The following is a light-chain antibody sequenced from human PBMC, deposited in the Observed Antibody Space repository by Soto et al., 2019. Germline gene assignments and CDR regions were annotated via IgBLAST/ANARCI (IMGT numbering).Light chain of an antibody. CDR3: CSYAGSSTNV. CDR2: EVS. J-gene: IGLJ1*01. Sequence: SVLTQPASVSGSPGQSITISCTGTSSDVGSYNLVSWYQQHPGKAPKLMIYEVSKRPSGVSNRFSGSKSGNTASLTISGLQAEDEADYYCCSYAGSSTNVFGTGTKLTVL. V-gene: IGLV2-23*02. CDR1: SSDVGSYNL.